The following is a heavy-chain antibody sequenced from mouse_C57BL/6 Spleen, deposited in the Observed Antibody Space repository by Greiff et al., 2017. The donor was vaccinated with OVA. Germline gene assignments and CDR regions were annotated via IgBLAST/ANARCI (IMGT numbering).Heavy chain of an antibody. CDR2: IDPSDSET. Sequence: QVQLQQSGAELVRPGSSVKLSCKASGYTFTSYWMHWVKQRPIQGLEWIGNIDPSDSETHYNQKFKDKATLTVDKSSSTAYMQLSSLTSEDSAVYYCARRGGSQYYLDYWGQGTTLTVSS. D-gene: IGHD1-1*02. CDR3: ARRGGSQYYLDY. V-gene: IGHV1-52*01. CDR1: GYTFTSYW. J-gene: IGHJ2*01.